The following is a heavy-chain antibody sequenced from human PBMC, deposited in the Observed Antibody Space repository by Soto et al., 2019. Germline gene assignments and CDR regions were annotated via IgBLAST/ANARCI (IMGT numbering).Heavy chain of an antibody. Sequence: ASVKVSCKASGYTFTSYDINWVRQATGEGLEWMGWMNPNSGNTGYAQKFQGRVTMTRNTSISTAYMELSSLRSEDTAVYYCARVTTYYYDSSGYYDAFDIWGQGTMVTVSS. CDR3: ARVTTYYYDSSGYYDAFDI. CDR1: GYTFTSYD. D-gene: IGHD3-22*01. V-gene: IGHV1-8*01. CDR2: MNPNSGNT. J-gene: IGHJ3*02.